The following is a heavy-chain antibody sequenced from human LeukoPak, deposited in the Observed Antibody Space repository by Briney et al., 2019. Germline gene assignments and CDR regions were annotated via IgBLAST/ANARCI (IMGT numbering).Heavy chain of an antibody. CDR1: AFSLSAYN. Sequence: GGSLRLSCVASAFSLSAYNMNWVRQAPGKGLEWVSSISYTGTYIYYADSVKGRFTISRDNAQNSLYLQMNSLRAEDTAIYYCVRDRGTYRPIDYWGQGTLVTVSS. J-gene: IGHJ4*02. D-gene: IGHD1-26*01. CDR2: ISYTGTYI. V-gene: IGHV3-21*04. CDR3: VRDRGTYRPIDY.